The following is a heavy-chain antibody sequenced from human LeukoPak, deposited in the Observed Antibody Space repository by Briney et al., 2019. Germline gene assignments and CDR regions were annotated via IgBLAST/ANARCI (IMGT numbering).Heavy chain of an antibody. Sequence: SETLSLTCTVSGDSMTSSSYYWGWIRQPPGKGLEWVGSIYYSGSSYYNPSLKSRVTIFVDTSKNQFSLNLTSVTAADTAVYYCARDRYYYGSGNYRLFDYWGQGTLVTVSS. D-gene: IGHD3-10*01. J-gene: IGHJ4*02. V-gene: IGHV4-39*02. CDR2: IYYSGSS. CDR1: GDSMTSSSYY. CDR3: ARDRYYYGSGNYRLFDY.